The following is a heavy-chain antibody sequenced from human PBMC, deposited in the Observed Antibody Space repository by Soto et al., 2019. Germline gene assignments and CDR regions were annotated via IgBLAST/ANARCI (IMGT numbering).Heavy chain of an antibody. D-gene: IGHD2-15*01. J-gene: IGHJ4*02. V-gene: IGHV4-39*01. CDR2: IDYNGVT. CDR3: GKVLVGATGHTDSDS. Sequence: SETLSLTFTVSGGSIYRSGYYWGWIRQPPGRGLEWIGNIDYNGVTYSNPSLKSRDTISRDTSKNQFSLKLTSVTAADTALYYCGKVLVGATGHTDSDSWGPGTLVTVSS. CDR1: GGSIYRSGYY.